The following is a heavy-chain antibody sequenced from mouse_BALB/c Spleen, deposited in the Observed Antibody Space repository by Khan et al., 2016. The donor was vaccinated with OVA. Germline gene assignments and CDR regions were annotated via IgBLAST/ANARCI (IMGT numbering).Heavy chain of an antibody. CDR3: ARNYGGDFDY. Sequence: EVQLVESGPGLVKPSQSLSLTCTVTGYSITSDYAWNWIRQLPGNKLEWMGHISYSGNTKYNPSFKSRISITRDTSKNQFFLQFNSVTTEDTATYYGARNYGGDFDYWGQGTTLAVAS. J-gene: IGHJ2*01. CDR2: ISYSGNT. D-gene: IGHD1-1*02. V-gene: IGHV3-2*02. CDR1: GYSITSDYA.